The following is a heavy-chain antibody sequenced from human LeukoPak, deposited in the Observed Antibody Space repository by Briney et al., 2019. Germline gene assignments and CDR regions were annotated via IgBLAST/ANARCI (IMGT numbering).Heavy chain of an antibody. Sequence: GGSLRLSCAASGFTFSSYWMHWVRQDPVKGLLWVSRINGDGSSTDYADSEKGRFSISRDNAKNTVYLQMNSLKAEDTAVYYCVRGYSSGYRLDYWGQGTLVTVSS. CDR2: INGDGSST. CDR3: VRGYSSGYRLDY. V-gene: IGHV3-74*01. D-gene: IGHD3-22*01. J-gene: IGHJ4*02. CDR1: GFTFSSYW.